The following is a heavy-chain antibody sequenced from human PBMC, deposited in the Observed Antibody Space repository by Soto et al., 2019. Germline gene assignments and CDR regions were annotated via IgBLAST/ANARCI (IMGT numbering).Heavy chain of an antibody. J-gene: IGHJ4*02. CDR2: ISAHNGNT. CDR1: GYAFTTYG. V-gene: IGHV1-18*01. CDR3: ARGRYGDY. Sequence: QVHLVQSGAEVKKPGASVKVSCKGSGYAFTTYGITWVRQAPGQGLEWMGWISAHNGNTNYAQKLQGRATVTRDTATSTAYMELRRLRSDATAVYYCARGRYGDYWGQGALVTVSS. D-gene: IGHD1-1*01.